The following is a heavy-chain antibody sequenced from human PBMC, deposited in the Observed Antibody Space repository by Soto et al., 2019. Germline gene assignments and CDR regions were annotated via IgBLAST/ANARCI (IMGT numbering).Heavy chain of an antibody. CDR1: GCSISSGGYY. V-gene: IGHV4-31*03. Sequence: SETLSLTCTVSGCSISSGGYYWIWIRQNPGKGLEWIGYIYYSGSTYYNPSLKSRVTISVDTSKNQFSLKLSSVTAADTAVYYCARDLGVDYDSSGNSPVGYYFDYWGQGTLVTVSS. D-gene: IGHD3-22*01. CDR2: IYYSGST. J-gene: IGHJ4*02. CDR3: ARDLGVDYDSSGNSPVGYYFDY.